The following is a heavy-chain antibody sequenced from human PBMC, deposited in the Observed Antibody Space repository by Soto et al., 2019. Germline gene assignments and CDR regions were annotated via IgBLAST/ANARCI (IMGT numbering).Heavy chain of an antibody. D-gene: IGHD1-1*01. Sequence: ASVKVSCKASGYTFTCYYMHWVRQAPGQGLEWMGWISAYNGNTNYAQKLQGRVTMTTDTSTSTAYMELRSLRSDDTAVYYCAVGGRGSGAFDIWGQGTMVTVSS. J-gene: IGHJ3*02. CDR1: GYTFTCYY. V-gene: IGHV1-18*04. CDR3: AVGGRGSGAFDI. CDR2: ISAYNGNT.